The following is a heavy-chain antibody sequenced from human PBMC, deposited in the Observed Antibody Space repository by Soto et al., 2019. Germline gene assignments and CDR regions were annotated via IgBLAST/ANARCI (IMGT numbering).Heavy chain of an antibody. J-gene: IGHJ4*02. D-gene: IGHD2-2*01. CDR1: GFTFSSYG. CDR3: ANPKGYCRSTSCFYFDY. CDR2: ISYDGSNK. V-gene: IGHV3-30*18. Sequence: GGSLRLSCAASGFTFSSYGMHWVRQAPGKGLEWVAVISYDGSNKYYADSVKGRFTISRDNSKNTLYLQMNSLRAEDTAVYYCANPKGYCRSTSCFYFDYWGQGTLVTVSS.